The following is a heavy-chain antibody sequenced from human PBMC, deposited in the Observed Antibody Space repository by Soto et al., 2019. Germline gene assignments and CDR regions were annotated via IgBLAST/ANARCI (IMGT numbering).Heavy chain of an antibody. J-gene: IGHJ5*02. CDR1: YSFTTYW. V-gene: IGHV5-10-1*01. Sequence: YSFTTYWINWVRQMPGKGPEWMGTIDPSDSYTNYSPSFQGHVTISVDKSISTAYLQWSSLRAEDTAVYYCARDALGIAVAGMWFDPWGQGTLVTVSS. CDR2: IDPSDSYT. CDR3: ARDALGIAVAGMWFDP. D-gene: IGHD6-19*01.